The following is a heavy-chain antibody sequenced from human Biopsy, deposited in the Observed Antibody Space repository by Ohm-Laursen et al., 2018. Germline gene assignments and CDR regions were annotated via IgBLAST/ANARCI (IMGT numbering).Heavy chain of an antibody. J-gene: IGHJ6*02. CDR2: ISARDGVV. V-gene: IGHV3-11*01. CDR1: GLIFSDYY. D-gene: IGHD3-22*01. Sequence: SLRLSCAASGLIFSDYYMSWIRQAPGKGLEWTAYISARDGVVYYADSVKGRSTISRDNTNNSLYLQMTSLRPEDTAVFYCARGKYKDFSTGLPRPYHYTLDFWGPGTTVTVSS. CDR3: ARGKYKDFSTGLPRPYHYTLDF.